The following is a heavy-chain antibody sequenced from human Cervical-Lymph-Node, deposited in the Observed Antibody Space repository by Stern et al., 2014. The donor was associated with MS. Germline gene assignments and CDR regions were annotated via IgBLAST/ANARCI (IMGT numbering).Heavy chain of an antibody. J-gene: IGHJ4*02. D-gene: IGHD2-8*01. CDR3: ARDYEDTSMLFDH. CDR2: ISYDGNHK. CDR1: GFTFSSYG. V-gene: IGHV3-30*03. Sequence: DQLVESGGAVVQPGRSLRLSCAASGFTFSSYGMHWVRQAPGKGLGWGTVISYDGNHKFYAASVKGRFTISRDNSKNTLHLQMNSVTPDDTAIYYCARDYEDTSMLFDHWGQGTLVTVSS.